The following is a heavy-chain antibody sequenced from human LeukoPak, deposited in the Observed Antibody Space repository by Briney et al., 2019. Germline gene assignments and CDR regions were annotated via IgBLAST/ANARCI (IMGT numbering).Heavy chain of an antibody. CDR3: ATPRTSSGWYYFDY. J-gene: IGHJ4*02. V-gene: IGHV3-21*05. CDR1: GFSVNGYV. D-gene: IGHD6-19*01. CDR2: TGGSDDNT. Sequence: GGSLRLSCEGSGFSVNGYVMSWVRQAPGKGLEWIAVTGGSDDNTHYADSVRGRFTISRDNANNSLYLQMNSLRVEDTAVYYCATPRTSSGWYYFDYWGQGILVTVSS.